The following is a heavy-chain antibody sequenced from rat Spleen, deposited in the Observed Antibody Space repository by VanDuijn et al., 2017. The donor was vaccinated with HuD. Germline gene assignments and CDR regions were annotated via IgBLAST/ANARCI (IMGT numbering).Heavy chain of an antibody. V-gene: IGHV2-15*01. CDR3: VRSEGIIRGHFAY. CDR1: GFSLTSYD. D-gene: IGHD4-3*01. J-gene: IGHJ3*01. Sequence: QVQLKESGPGLVQPSQTLSLTCTVSGFSLTSYDVHWVRQPPGKGLEWSGTIRSGGGTDYTSTLKSRLSISRYASKSQVLLKMNSLQTEDTAMYFCVRSEGIIRGHFAYWGQGTLVTVSS. CDR2: IRSGGGT.